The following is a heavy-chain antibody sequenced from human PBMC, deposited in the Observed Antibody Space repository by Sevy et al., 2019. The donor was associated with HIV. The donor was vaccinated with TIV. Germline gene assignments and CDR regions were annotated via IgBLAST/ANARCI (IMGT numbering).Heavy chain of an antibody. V-gene: IGHV3-48*03. J-gene: IGHJ5*02. CDR3: ARAYASSGWYTVGLDP. D-gene: IGHD6-19*01. CDR2: ISSSGSTI. Sequence: EGSLRLSCAASGFTFSSYEMNWVRQAPGKGLEWVSYISSSGSTIYYADSVKGRFTISRDNAKNSLYLQMNSLRAEDTAVYYCARAYASSGWYTVGLDPWGQGTLVTVSS. CDR1: GFTFSSYE.